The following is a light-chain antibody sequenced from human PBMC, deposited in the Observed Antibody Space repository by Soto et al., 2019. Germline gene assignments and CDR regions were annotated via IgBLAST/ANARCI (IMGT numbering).Light chain of an antibody. CDR3: QSADSSGTSPE. CDR2: KDS. J-gene: IGLJ2*01. V-gene: IGLV3-25*03. Sequence: SYELTQPPSVSVSPGQTARITCSGDALPKQYAYWYQQKPGQAPVLVIYKDSERPSGIPERFSGSSSGTTVTLTISGVQAEDEADYYCQSADSSGTSPEFGGGTKVTVL. CDR1: ALPKQY.